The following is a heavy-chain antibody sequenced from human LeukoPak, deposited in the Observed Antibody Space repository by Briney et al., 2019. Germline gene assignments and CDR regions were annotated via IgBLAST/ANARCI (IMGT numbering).Heavy chain of an antibody. Sequence: PSETLSLTCTVSGGSISYYYWSWIRQPPGKGLELIGYIYYSGSTNYNPSLKSRVTISVDTSKNQFSLKLSSVTAADTAVYYCARVPSIVGATNRAYLDYWGQGTLVTVSS. D-gene: IGHD1-26*01. CDR1: GGSISYYY. J-gene: IGHJ4*02. CDR3: ARVPSIVGATNRAYLDY. V-gene: IGHV4-59*01. CDR2: IYYSGST.